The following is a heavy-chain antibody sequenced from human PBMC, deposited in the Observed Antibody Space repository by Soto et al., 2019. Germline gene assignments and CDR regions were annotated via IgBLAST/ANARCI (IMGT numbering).Heavy chain of an antibody. V-gene: IGHV5-51*01. Sequence: GESLKISCKGSGYIFTSYWIAWVRQMPGKGLEWMGIMYPGDSDTRYSPSFQGQVTISADKSISTAYLQWSSLKASDTAIYYCAVPRYSGSWGVDYWGQGTLVTVSS. D-gene: IGHD6-13*01. CDR1: GYIFTSYW. J-gene: IGHJ4*02. CDR2: MYPGDSDT. CDR3: AVPRYSGSWGVDY.